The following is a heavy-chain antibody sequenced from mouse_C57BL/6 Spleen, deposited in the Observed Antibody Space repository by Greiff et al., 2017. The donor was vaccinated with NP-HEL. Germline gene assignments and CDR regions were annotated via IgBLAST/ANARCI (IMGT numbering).Heavy chain of an antibody. V-gene: IGHV1-22*01. CDR2: INPNNGGT. J-gene: IGHJ4*01. D-gene: IGHD2-4*01. CDR3: ARGGYDYDNYYAMDY. CDR1: GYTFTDYN. Sequence: VQLKQSGPELVKPGASVKMSCKASGYTFTDYNMHWVKQSHGKSLEWIGYINPNNGGTSYNQKFKGKATLTVNKSSSTAYMELRSLTSEDSAVYYCARGGYDYDNYYAMDYWGQGTSVTVSS.